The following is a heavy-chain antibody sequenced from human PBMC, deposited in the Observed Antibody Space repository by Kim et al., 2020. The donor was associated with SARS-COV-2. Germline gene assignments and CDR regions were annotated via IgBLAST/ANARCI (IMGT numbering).Heavy chain of an antibody. CDR2: IYTGGST. J-gene: IGHJ5*02. D-gene: IGHD3-10*01. Sequence: GGSLRLSCAASGFTVSSNYMTWVRQAPGKGLEWLSVIYTGGSTYYADSVKGRFTISRDNSKNTLYLQMNSLGDEDTAIYYCATSRVGYNWLDPWGQGTLVTVSS. V-gene: IGHV3-53*01. CDR1: GFTVSSNY. CDR3: ATSRVGYNWLDP.